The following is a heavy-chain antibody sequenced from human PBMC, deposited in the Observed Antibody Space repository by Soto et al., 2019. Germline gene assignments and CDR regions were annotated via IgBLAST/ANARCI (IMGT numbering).Heavy chain of an antibody. J-gene: IGHJ4*02. D-gene: IGHD6-6*01. CDR1: GFTFSSDG. CDR2: ISYDRSKN. CDR3: SRDIGYSSSALDY. Sequence: PAGSLTLFCAASGFTFSSDGMHWVRQAPGKGLGWVAVISYDRSKNYYADSVKDRFTISRDNSKNTLYLQMNSLRAEDTAVYYCSRDIGYSSSALDYWGQGTLVTVSS. V-gene: IGHV3-30*03.